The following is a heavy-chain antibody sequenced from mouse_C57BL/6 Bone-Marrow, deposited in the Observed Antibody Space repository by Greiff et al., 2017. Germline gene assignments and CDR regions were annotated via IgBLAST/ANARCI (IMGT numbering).Heavy chain of an antibody. J-gene: IGHJ2*01. CDR1: GYAFTTYL. Sequence: VQLQQSGAELVRPGTSVKVSCKASGYAFTTYLIEWVKQRPGQGLEWIGVSNPGSGGTNYNEKFKGKATLTADKSSSTAYMQLSSLTSEDASVYFCARKGDGIYYWGQGTTLTVSS. CDR2: SNPGSGGT. CDR3: ARKGDGIYY. V-gene: IGHV1-54*01. D-gene: IGHD2-1*01.